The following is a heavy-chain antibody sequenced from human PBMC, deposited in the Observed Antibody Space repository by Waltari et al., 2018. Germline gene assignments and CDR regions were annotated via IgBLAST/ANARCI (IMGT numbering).Heavy chain of an antibody. V-gene: IGHV7-4-1*02. CDR3: ARKIGDTSSAWYFDL. CDR2: INTDAGNQ. J-gene: IGHJ2*01. D-gene: IGHD6-6*01. Sequence: QVQLVQSGSELKEPGASVKISCQASGYTFTNYPINWVRQAPGQGLEWMGWINTDAGNQTYAQGFTGRFVFSLDTSVSTAYLQISSLKAEDTAVYYCARKIGDTSSAWYFDLWGRGSLVTVSS. CDR1: GYTFTNYP.